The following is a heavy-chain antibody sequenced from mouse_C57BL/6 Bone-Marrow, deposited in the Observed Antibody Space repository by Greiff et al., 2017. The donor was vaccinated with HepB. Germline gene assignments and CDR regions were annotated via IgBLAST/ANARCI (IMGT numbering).Heavy chain of an antibody. CDR1: GFSFNTYA. Sequence: GGGLVQPKGSLKLSCAASGFSFNTYAMNWVRQAPGKGLEWVARIRSKSNNYATYYADSVKDRFTISRDDSESMLYLQMNNLKTEDTAMYYCVRRRYGSGGFDVWGTGTTVTVSS. D-gene: IGHD1-1*01. V-gene: IGHV10-1*01. J-gene: IGHJ1*03. CDR2: IRSKSNNYAT. CDR3: VRRRYGSGGFDV.